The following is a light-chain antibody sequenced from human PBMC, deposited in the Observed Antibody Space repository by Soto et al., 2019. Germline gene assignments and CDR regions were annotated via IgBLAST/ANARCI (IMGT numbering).Light chain of an antibody. V-gene: IGKV3-20*01. CDR1: QSVSNNY. CDR2: GAS. CDR3: QQCGSSPLT. Sequence: EIVLTQSPGTLSLSPGERATLSCRASQSVSNNYLAWYQQKPGQAPRLLIYGASRRATGIPDRFSGSGSGTDFTLTISRLEPEDFAVYSCQQCGSSPLTFGGGTKVEIK. J-gene: IGKJ4*01.